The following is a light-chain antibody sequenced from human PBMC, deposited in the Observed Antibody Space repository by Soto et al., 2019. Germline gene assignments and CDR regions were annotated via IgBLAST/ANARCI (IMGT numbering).Light chain of an antibody. CDR2: QVS. Sequence: QSALTQPASVSGSPGQSITISCTGTSSDIGGFYYVSWYQHHPGKDPKLMIYQVSNRPSGVSNRFSGSKSGNTASLTISGLQAEDEADYFCSSYSSSSTFYVFGAGTKVTDL. V-gene: IGLV2-14*01. CDR1: SSDIGGFYY. J-gene: IGLJ1*01. CDR3: SSYSSSSTFYV.